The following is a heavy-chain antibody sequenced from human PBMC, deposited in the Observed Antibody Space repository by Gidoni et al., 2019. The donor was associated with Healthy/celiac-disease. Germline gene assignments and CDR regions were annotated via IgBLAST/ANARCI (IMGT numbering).Heavy chain of an antibody. CDR3: ARGGGSIAAAGTTIAVEWDGMDV. Sequence: QVQLVQSGAEVKKPGSSVKVSCKASGGTFSSYAISWVRQAPGQGLEWMGGIIPIFGTANYAQKFQGRVTITADESTSTAYMELSSLRSEDTAVYYCARGGGSIAAAGTTIAVEWDGMDVWGQGTTVTVSS. J-gene: IGHJ6*02. CDR1: GGTFSSYA. V-gene: IGHV1-69*19. D-gene: IGHD6-13*01. CDR2: IIPIFGTA.